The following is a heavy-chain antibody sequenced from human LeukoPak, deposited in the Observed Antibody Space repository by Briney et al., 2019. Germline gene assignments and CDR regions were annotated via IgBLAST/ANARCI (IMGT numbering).Heavy chain of an antibody. CDR2: IKQDGSEK. D-gene: IGHD3-16*01. J-gene: IGHJ4*02. CDR3: ARGVWGPDY. CDR1: GFSFRHYW. Sequence: PGGSLRLSCAGSGFSFRHYWMSWVRQAPGKGLEWVANIKQDGSEKYYVNSVKGRFTISRDNAKNSLYLQMNSLRAEDTAIYYCARGVWGPDYWGQGTLVTVSS. V-gene: IGHV3-7*01.